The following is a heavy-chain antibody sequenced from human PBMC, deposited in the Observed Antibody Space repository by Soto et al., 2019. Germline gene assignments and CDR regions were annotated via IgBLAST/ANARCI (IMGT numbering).Heavy chain of an antibody. CDR1: GYTFTSYD. V-gene: IGHV1-8*01. CDR2: MNPNSGNT. CDR3: ELGYSSRWYVDDSFYYIDV. J-gene: IGHJ6*03. Sequence: GASVKVSCKASGYTFTSYDINWVRQATGQGLEWMGWMNPNSGNTGYAQKFQGRVTMTRNTSISTAYMELSSLRSEDTAGYYCELGYSSRWYVDDSFYYIDVWGKGTKDTV. D-gene: IGHD6-13*01.